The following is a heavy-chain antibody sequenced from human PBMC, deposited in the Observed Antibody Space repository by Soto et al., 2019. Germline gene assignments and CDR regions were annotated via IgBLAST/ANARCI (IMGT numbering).Heavy chain of an antibody. J-gene: IGHJ4*02. D-gene: IGHD6-13*01. Sequence: GGSLRLSCAASGFTFSSYAMHWVRQAPGKGLEWVAVISYDGSNKYYADSVKGRFTISRDNSKNTLYLQMNSLRAEDTAVYYCASNIAAAGRGLYYFDYWGQGTLVTVS. CDR1: GFTFSSYA. CDR2: ISYDGSNK. V-gene: IGHV3-30-3*01. CDR3: ASNIAAAGRGLYYFDY.